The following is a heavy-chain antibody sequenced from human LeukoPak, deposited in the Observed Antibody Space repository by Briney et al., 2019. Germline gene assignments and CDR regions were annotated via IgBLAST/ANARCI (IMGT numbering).Heavy chain of an antibody. CDR1: GFTVSSNY. CDR2: IYSGGST. Sequence: GGSLRLSCAASGFTVSSNYMSWVRRAPGKGLEWVSVIYSGGSTYYADSVKGRFTISRDNSKNTLYPQMNSLRAEDTAVYYCARGQGDYYYYYYMDVWGKGTTVTVSS. CDR3: ARGQGDYYYYYYMDV. J-gene: IGHJ6*03. V-gene: IGHV3-66*02.